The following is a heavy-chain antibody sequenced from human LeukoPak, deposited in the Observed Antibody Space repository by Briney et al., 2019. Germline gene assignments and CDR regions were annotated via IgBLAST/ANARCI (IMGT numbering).Heavy chain of an antibody. CDR2: INAYNGNT. Sequence: ASVKVSCTASGYSFTSYGISWVRQAPGQGLEWMGWINAYNGNTNYAQKFQGRVTMSTDTSTTTAYMELRSLRSDDTAVYYCSRFGVVYYYYMDVWGKGTTVTVSS. J-gene: IGHJ6*03. D-gene: IGHD3-3*01. CDR3: SRFGVVYYYYMDV. CDR1: GYSFTSYG. V-gene: IGHV1-18*01.